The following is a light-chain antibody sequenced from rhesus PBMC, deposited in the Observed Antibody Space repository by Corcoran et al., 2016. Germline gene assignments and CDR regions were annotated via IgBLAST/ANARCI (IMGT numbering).Light chain of an antibody. CDR3: YQHSSGYT. Sequence: QVILTQSPATLSLSPGERATLSCRASQSVSSYLAWYQQKPGQAPRLLIYVESSRATGIPDRFSGSGSGTDLTLTILSLGPEDVGVYHCYQHSSGYTFGPGTKLDIK. V-gene: IGKV3-10*01. J-gene: IGKJ3*01. CDR1: QSVSSY. CDR2: VES.